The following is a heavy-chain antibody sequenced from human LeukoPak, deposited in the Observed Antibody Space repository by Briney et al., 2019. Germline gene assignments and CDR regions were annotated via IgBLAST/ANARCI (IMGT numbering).Heavy chain of an antibody. V-gene: IGHV1-18*01. CDR1: GYTFTSYG. CDR3: ARMGGIAVAESGAYYFDY. D-gene: IGHD6-19*01. CDR2: ISAYNGNT. Sequence: GASVKVSCKASGYTFTSYGISWVRQAPGQGLEGMGWISAYNGNTNDAQKLQGRVTMTTDTSTSTAYMELRSLRSDDTAVYYCARMGGIAVAESGAYYFDYWGQGTLVTVSS. J-gene: IGHJ4*02.